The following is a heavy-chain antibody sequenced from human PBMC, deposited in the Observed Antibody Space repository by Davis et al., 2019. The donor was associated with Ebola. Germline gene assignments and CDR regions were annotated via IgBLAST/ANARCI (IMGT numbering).Heavy chain of an antibody. Sequence: MPSETLSLTCTVSGYSISSGYYWGWIRQPPGKGLEWIGSIYHSGSTYYNPSLKSRVTISVDTSKNQFSLKLSSVTAADTAVYYCARDIGAFDIWGQGTMVTVSS. D-gene: IGHD3-16*02. CDR2: IYHSGST. CDR1: GYSISSGYY. CDR3: ARDIGAFDI. V-gene: IGHV4-38-2*02. J-gene: IGHJ3*02.